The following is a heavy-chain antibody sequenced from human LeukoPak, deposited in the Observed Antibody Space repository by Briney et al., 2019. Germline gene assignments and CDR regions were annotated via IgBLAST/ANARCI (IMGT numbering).Heavy chain of an antibody. CDR1: GFIFSSHG. J-gene: IGHJ4*02. D-gene: IGHD3-10*01. Sequence: GGSLRLSCVSSGFIFSSHGMQWVRQAPGKGLEWVAVIGHDGSEKYYADSVQGRFTVSRDNSKNALYLQLNSLGAEDTAVYYCARDRNFPAYYFDFWGQGALVTVSS. CDR3: ARDRNFPAYYFDF. V-gene: IGHV3-33*01. CDR2: IGHDGSEK.